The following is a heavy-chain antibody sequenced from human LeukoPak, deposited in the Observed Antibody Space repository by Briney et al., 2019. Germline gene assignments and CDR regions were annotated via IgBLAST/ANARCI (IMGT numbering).Heavy chain of an antibody. CDR2: TYYDPINSNWYK. J-gene: IGHJ4*02. CDR3: ARGWLQSGFGY. D-gene: IGHD5-24*01. Sequence: SQTLSLTCALSGDTFSTDSAGWIWIRESPSRGLEWLVRTYYDPINSNWYKDYAPAVKSRITITPDTTKNQFSLQLNSVTPEDTAVYYCARGWLQSGFGYWGQGTLVTVSS. CDR1: GDTFSTDSAG. V-gene: IGHV6-1*01.